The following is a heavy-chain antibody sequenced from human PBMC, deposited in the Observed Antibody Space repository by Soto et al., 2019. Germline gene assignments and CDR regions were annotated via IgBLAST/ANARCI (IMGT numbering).Heavy chain of an antibody. D-gene: IGHD2-2*02. V-gene: IGHV1-18*01. CDR2: ISAYNGNT. Sequence: ASVKVSCKASGYTFTSYGISWVRQAPGQGLEWMGWISAYNGNTNYAQKLQGRVTMTTDTSTSTAYMELRSLRSDDTAVYYCAILGYCSSTSCYTGGYGMDVWGQGTTVTVSS. CDR3: AILGYCSSTSCYTGGYGMDV. CDR1: GYTFTSYG. J-gene: IGHJ6*02.